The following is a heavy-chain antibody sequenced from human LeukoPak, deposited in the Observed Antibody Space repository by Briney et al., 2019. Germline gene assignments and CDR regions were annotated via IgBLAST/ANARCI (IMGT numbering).Heavy chain of an antibody. J-gene: IGHJ4*02. CDR1: GGSISSSSYY. CDR3: ARAQGSGSYGWDFDY. CDR2: IYYSGST. Sequence: SETLSLTCTVSGGSISSSSYYWGWIRQPPGKGLEWIGSIYYSGSTYYNPSLKSRVTISVDTSKNQFSLKLSSVTAADTAVYYCARAQGSGSYGWDFDYWGQGTLVTVPS. V-gene: IGHV4-39*07. D-gene: IGHD3-10*01.